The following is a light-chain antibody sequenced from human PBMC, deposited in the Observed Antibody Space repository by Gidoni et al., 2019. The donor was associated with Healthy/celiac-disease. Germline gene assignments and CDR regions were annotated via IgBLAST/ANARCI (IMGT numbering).Light chain of an antibody. CDR2: VAS. J-gene: IGKJ1*01. Sequence: EFVLTPSPGTLSLSPGERAHLSCRASQSVSSSYLAWYQQKPGQAPRLLIYVASSRATGIPDRFSGSGSGTDFTLTISRLEPEDFAVYYCQQYGSSPWTFXQXTKVEIK. CDR1: QSVSSSY. CDR3: QQYGSSPWT. V-gene: IGKV3-20*01.